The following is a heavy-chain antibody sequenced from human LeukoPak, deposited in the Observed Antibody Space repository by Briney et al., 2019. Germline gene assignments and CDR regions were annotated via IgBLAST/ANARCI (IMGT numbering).Heavy chain of an antibody. Sequence: GGSLRLSCAASGFTFSSYAMSWVRQAPGKGLEWVSAISGSGGSTYYADSVKGRFTISRDNAKNSLYLQMNSLRAEDTAVYYCARDGGIAAGQEWGQGTLVTVSS. D-gene: IGHD6-13*01. V-gene: IGHV3-23*01. CDR1: GFTFSSYA. CDR3: ARDGGIAAGQE. J-gene: IGHJ4*02. CDR2: ISGSGGST.